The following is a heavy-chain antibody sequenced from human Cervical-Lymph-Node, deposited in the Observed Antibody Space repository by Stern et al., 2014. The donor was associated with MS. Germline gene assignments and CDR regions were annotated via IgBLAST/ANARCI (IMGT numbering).Heavy chain of an antibody. D-gene: IGHD4/OR15-4a*01. Sequence: EVQLVESGGGLVLPGGSLRLSCAASGFTFRSDWMHWVSQAPGKGLVWVSRIKSDGSRTDYADSVKGRFAISRDNAKNTLYLQMNSLRAEDTAVYYCARDPSDYVVFKYYGMDVWGQGTTGTVSS. CDR3: ARDPSDYVVFKYYGMDV. J-gene: IGHJ6*02. CDR2: IKSDGSRT. CDR1: GFTFRSDW. V-gene: IGHV3-74*01.